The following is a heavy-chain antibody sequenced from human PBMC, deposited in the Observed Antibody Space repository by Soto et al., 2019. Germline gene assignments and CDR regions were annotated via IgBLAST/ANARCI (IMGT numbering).Heavy chain of an antibody. J-gene: IGHJ4*02. D-gene: IGHD3-3*01. CDR1: GFTFGSYG. CDR3: AKDLETSYDSPSPY. CDR2: ISYDGSNK. V-gene: IGHV3-30*18. Sequence: GGSLRLSCAASGFTFGSYGMHWVRQAPGKGLEWVAVISYDGSNKYYADSVKGRFTISRDNSKNTLYLQMNSLRAEDTAVYYCAKDLETSYDSPSPYWGQGTLVTVSS.